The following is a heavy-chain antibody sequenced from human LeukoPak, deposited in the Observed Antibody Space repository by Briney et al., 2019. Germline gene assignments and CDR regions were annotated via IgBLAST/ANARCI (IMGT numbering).Heavy chain of an antibody. CDR2: IYYSGST. V-gene: IGHV4-39*01. J-gene: IGHJ3*02. Sequence: SETLSLTCTVSGGSISSGSYYWGWIRQPPGKGLEWIGSIYYSGSTYYNPSLKSRVTISVDTSKNQFSLMLSSVTAADTAVYYCARYHVRFLEWLPDAFDIWGQGTMVTVSS. CDR1: GGSISSGSYY. CDR3: ARYHVRFLEWLPDAFDI. D-gene: IGHD3-3*01.